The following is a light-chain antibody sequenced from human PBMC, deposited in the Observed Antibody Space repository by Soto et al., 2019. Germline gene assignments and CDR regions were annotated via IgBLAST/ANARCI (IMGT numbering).Light chain of an antibody. V-gene: IGKV1-6*01. CDR3: LQYYSYPYT. CDR1: RGISNG. CDR2: AAS. J-gene: IGKJ2*01. Sequence: AIPMTQSPSSLSASVGDRVTITCRASRGISNGLGWYQQKPGKAPKLLILAASSVQSGVPSRFSGSGAGTDFTLTISSLQPEDFATYYCLQYYSYPYTFGQGTKLDIK.